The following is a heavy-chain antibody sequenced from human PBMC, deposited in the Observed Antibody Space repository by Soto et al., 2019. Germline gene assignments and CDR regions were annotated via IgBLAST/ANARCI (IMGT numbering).Heavy chain of an antibody. J-gene: IGHJ4*02. Sequence: AASVKVSCKASGGTFSSYTISWVRQAPGQGLEWMGRIIPILGIANYAQKFQGRVTITADKSTSTAYMELSSLRSEDTAVYYCARSAQQLVRTTPFDYWGQGTLVTVSS. CDR1: GGTFSSYT. CDR2: IIPILGIA. V-gene: IGHV1-69*02. CDR3: ARSAQQLVRTTPFDY. D-gene: IGHD6-6*01.